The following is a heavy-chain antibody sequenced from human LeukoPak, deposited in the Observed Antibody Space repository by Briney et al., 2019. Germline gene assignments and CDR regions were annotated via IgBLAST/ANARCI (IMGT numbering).Heavy chain of an antibody. J-gene: IGHJ4*02. D-gene: IGHD2-15*01. CDR1: GFTFRNYG. V-gene: IGHV3-23*01. CDR3: AQDLSYIGLDN. CDR2: FSASGST. Sequence: GGSLRLSCAASGFTFRNYGMNWVRQAPGKGLEWVSAFSASGSTYYADSVKGRFTVSRDNSENMLYLQMNSLRAEDTAVYDCAQDLSYIGLDNWGQGTLVTVSS.